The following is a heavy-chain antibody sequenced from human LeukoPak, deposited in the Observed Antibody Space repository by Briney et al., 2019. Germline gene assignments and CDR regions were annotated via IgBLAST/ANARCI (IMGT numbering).Heavy chain of an antibody. D-gene: IGHD3-22*01. V-gene: IGHV1-69*06. CDR3: AGGGGETYYYDSSGYYIFDY. CDR2: IIPIFGTA. Sequence: SVKVSCKASGGTFSSYAISWVRQAPGQGLEWMGGIIPIFGTANYAQKFQGRVTITADKSTSTAYMELSRLRSDDTAVYYCAGGGGETYYYDSSGYYIFDYWGQGTLVTVSS. J-gene: IGHJ4*02. CDR1: GGTFSSYA.